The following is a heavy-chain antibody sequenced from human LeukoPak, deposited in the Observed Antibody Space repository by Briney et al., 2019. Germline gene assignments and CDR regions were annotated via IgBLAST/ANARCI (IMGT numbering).Heavy chain of an antibody. CDR3: ARAMIVATPFDY. D-gene: IGHD5-12*01. CDR1: GGSISSYY. V-gene: IGHV4-59*01. Sequence: SETLSLTCTVSGGSISSYYWSWIRQPPEKGLEWIGYIYYSGSTNYNPSLKSRVTISVDTSKNQFSLKLSSVTAGDTAVYYCARAMIVATPFDYWGQGTLVTVSS. J-gene: IGHJ4*02. CDR2: IYYSGST.